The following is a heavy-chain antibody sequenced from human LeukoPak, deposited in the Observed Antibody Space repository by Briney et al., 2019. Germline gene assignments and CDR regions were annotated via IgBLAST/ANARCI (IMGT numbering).Heavy chain of an antibody. CDR2: ISSSSSYI. Sequence: GGSLRLSCAASGFIFSSCSMNWVRQAPGKGLEWVSSISSSSSYIYYADSVKGRFTISRDNAKNSLYLQMNSLRAEDTAVYYCPRGPDAATIDPAFDYWGQGTLVTVSS. V-gene: IGHV3-21*04. CDR1: GFIFSSCS. D-gene: IGHD5-24*01. CDR3: PRGPDAATIDPAFDY. J-gene: IGHJ4*02.